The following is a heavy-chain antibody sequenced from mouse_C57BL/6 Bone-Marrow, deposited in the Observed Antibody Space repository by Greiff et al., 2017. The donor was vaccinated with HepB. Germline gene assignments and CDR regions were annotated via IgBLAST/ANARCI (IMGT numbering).Heavy chain of an antibody. Sequence: VMLVESGPGLVAPSQSLSITCTVSGFSLTSYGLDWVRQSPGKGLEWLGVIWGVGSTNYNSALKSRLSISKDNSKSQVFLKMNSLQTDDTAMYYCAITVVATPFAYWGQGTLVTVSA. D-gene: IGHD1-1*01. CDR2: IWGVGST. V-gene: IGHV2-6*01. CDR3: AITVVATPFAY. J-gene: IGHJ3*01. CDR1: GFSLTSYG.